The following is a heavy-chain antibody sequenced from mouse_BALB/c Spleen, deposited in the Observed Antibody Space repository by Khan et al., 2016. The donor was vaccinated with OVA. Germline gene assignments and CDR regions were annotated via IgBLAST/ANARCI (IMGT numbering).Heavy chain of an antibody. J-gene: IGHJ4*01. V-gene: IGHV4-1*02. CDR2: INPDSSTI. CDR3: ARGLRRYYYAMDY. D-gene: IGHD2-2*01. CDR1: GFDFSRYW. Sequence: EVKLLESGGGLVQPGGSLKLSCAASGFDFSRYWMRWVRQAPGQGLEWIGEINPDSSTINYTPSLKDKFTISRDKSKNTPYLQMSKVRSEDTALSYCARGLRRYYYAMDYGGQGTSVTVSS.